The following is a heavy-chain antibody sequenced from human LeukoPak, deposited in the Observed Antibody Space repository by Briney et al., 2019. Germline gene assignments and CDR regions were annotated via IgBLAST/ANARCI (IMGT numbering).Heavy chain of an antibody. D-gene: IGHD3-9*01. Sequence: SETLSLTCTVSGDSISSGADYWNWIRQPPGKGLEWIGYIYYSGTTYYNPSLKSRVTISVDTSKNQFSLKLNSVTAADAAVYYCARGLTGIDYWGQGTLVTVSS. V-gene: IGHV4-30-4*01. CDR2: IYYSGTT. CDR1: GDSISSGADY. CDR3: ARGLTGIDY. J-gene: IGHJ4*02.